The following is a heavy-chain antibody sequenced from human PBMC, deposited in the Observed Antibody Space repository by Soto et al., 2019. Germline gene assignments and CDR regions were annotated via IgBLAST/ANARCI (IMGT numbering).Heavy chain of an antibody. V-gene: IGHV3-7*01. J-gene: IGHJ5*02. CDR3: ASARHIGP. Sequence: GGSLRLSCAASGFTFSNYWMSWVRQAPGKGLEWVANIKEDGSERNYVDSVKGRFTISRDNAENSLYLQMNSLRAEDTAVYYCASARHIGPWGQGTLVTSPQ. CDR1: GFTFSNYW. D-gene: IGHD2-21*01. CDR2: IKEDGSER.